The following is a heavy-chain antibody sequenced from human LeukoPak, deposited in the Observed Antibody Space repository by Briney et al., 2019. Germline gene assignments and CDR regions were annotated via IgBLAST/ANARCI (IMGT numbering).Heavy chain of an antibody. J-gene: IGHJ4*02. D-gene: IGHD6-19*01. V-gene: IGHV1-46*01. CDR3: ASDVPFDSRGWYPQGY. CDR2: INPSGGST. Sequence: ASVKVSCKASGYTFTSYYMHWVRQAPGQGLEWMGIINPSGGSTSYAQKFQGRVTMTRDTSTSTVYMELSSLRSDDTAVYYCASDVPFDSRGWYPQGYWGQGTLVTVSS. CDR1: GYTFTSYY.